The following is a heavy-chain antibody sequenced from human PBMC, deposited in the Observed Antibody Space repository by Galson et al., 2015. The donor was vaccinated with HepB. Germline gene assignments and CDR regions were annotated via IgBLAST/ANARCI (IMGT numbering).Heavy chain of an antibody. Sequence: SVKVSCKASGYTCTTNGISWVRQAPGQGLEWMGWISANSGNTKYAQNLQGRVTLTRDTSTSTAYLELRSLRSDDTAAYYCARDRDYRFDYWGQGTLVTVSS. J-gene: IGHJ4*02. CDR3: ARDRDYRFDY. D-gene: IGHD4/OR15-4a*01. V-gene: IGHV1-18*04. CDR1: GYTCTTNG. CDR2: ISANSGNT.